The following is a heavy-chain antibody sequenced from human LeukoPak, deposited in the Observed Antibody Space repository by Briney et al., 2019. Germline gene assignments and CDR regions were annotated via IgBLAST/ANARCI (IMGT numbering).Heavy chain of an antibody. Sequence: GASVKVSCKASGVTFNSYTISWVRQAPGQGLEWMGRIIPIFGTTSYAQKFQGRVTIATDESTSTAYMELSSLRSEDTAVYYCATRTHNSYADGWYFDLWGRGTLVTVSS. J-gene: IGHJ2*01. CDR2: IIPIFGTT. CDR1: GVTFNSYT. V-gene: IGHV1-69*05. CDR3: ATRTHNSYADGWYFDL. D-gene: IGHD5-18*01.